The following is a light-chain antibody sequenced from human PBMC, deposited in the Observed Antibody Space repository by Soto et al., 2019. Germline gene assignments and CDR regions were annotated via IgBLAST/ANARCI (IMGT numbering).Light chain of an antibody. CDR1: QSVTSN. CDR3: QQYNRWPIT. J-gene: IGKJ5*01. V-gene: IGKV3-15*01. CDR2: RAS. Sequence: VLMTLSPPPLSLSPGASAPLSCRASQSVTSNLAWYQQKPGQAPRLLIYRASTRATGIPARFSGSGSGTEFTLTISSLQSEDYAFYYCQQYNRWPITFGQGSRLEIK.